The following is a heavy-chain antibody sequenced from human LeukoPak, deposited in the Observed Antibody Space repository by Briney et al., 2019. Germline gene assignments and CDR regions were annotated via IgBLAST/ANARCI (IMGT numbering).Heavy chain of an antibody. CDR1: GGSISSYY. CDR3: ARDYGYSSSWYGYYYYYMDV. CDR2: IYYSGST. J-gene: IGHJ6*03. V-gene: IGHV4-59*01. D-gene: IGHD6-13*01. Sequence: ETLSLTCTVSGGSISSYYWSWIRQPPGKGLEWIGYIYYSGSTNYNPSLKSRVTISVDTSKNQFSLKLSSVTAADTAVYYCARDYGYSSSWYGYYYYYMDVWGKGTTVTVSS.